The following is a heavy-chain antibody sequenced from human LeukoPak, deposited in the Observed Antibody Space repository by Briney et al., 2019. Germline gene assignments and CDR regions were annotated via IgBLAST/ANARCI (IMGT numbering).Heavy chain of an antibody. CDR2: IYSGGST. Sequence: GGSLRLSCAASGFTVSSDYMSWVRQAPGRGVEGVSVIYSGGSTYYAAYVKGRFTISRDNSKNTLYLQMNSLSTEETAVYYCARDFFKTNWFDPWGQGTLVTVSS. J-gene: IGHJ5*02. V-gene: IGHV3-66*01. D-gene: IGHD2/OR15-2a*01. CDR1: GFTVSSDY. CDR3: ARDFFKTNWFDP.